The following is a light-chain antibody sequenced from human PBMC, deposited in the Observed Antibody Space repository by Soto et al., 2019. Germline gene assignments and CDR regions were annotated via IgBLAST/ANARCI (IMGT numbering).Light chain of an antibody. J-gene: IGKJ5*01. CDR2: ATF. V-gene: IGKV1-39*01. CDR1: FTISGY. CDR3: QQSYSPPVT. Sequence: DVQMTQSPASLSASVGDRVSITCRTSFTISGYLNWWQQKPGKAPNLLIYATFKLQSGVPARFSGTGSGAEFTLTITTVQPEDFATYYCQQSYSPPVTFGPGTRL.